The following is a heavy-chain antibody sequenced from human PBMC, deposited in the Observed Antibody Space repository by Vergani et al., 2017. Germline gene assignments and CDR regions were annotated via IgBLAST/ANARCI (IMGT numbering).Heavy chain of an antibody. D-gene: IGHD5-18*01. V-gene: IGHV3-23*01. J-gene: IGHJ4*02. CDR2: ISGSGGST. CDR1: GFTFRSYA. Sequence: EVQLLESGGDLVQPGGSLRLSCAASGFTFRSYAMSWVRQAPGKGLEWVSSISGSGGSTYYADSVKGRFTFSRDNSKNMLYLQMNSLRADDTAVYYCAKDAGCSYGIEVDYWGQGTLVTVSS. CDR3: AKDAGCSYGIEVDY.